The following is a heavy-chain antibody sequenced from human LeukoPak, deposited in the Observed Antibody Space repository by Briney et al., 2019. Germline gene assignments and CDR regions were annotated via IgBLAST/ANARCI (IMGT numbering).Heavy chain of an antibody. V-gene: IGHV3-21*01. Sequence: PGGSLRLSCAASGFDFSTYTMNWVRQAPGKGLEWVSSISSSSSYIYYADSVRGRFTISRDNAKNSTYLQMNSLRAEDTAVYYCTRDPGRCTSTSCYPDYWGQGTLVTVSS. J-gene: IGHJ4*02. CDR2: ISSSSSYI. CDR1: GFDFSTYT. D-gene: IGHD2-2*01. CDR3: TRDPGRCTSTSCYPDY.